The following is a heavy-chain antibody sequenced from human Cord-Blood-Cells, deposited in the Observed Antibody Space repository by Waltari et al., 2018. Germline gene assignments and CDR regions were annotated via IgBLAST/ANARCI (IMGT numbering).Heavy chain of an antibody. CDR3: ARPNSSGYYDAFDI. D-gene: IGHD3-22*01. V-gene: IGHV1-2*02. CDR1: GYTFTVYS. J-gene: IGHJ3*02. Sequence: QVQLVQSGAEVKKPGASVKVSCKASGYTFTVYSMHWVRQSPGQGLEWMGCINPNSGGTNYAQKFQGRVTMTRDTSISTAYMELSRLRSDDTAVYYCARPNSSGYYDAFDIWGQGTMVTVSS. CDR2: INPNSGGT.